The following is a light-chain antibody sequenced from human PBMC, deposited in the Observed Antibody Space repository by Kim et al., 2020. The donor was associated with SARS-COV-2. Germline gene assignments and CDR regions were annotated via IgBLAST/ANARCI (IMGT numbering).Light chain of an antibody. Sequence: SASVGDRVTISCRASQGISNYLAWYQQKPGKVPKLLIYTASALQSGVPSRFSGSGTGTDFTLTISSLQPEDVATYYCQKYDSAPLTFGGGTKVAIK. V-gene: IGKV1-27*01. CDR3: QKYDSAPLT. CDR1: QGISNY. CDR2: TAS. J-gene: IGKJ4*02.